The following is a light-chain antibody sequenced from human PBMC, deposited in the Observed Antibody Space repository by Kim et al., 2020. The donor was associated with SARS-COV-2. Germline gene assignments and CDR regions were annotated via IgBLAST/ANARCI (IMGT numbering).Light chain of an antibody. CDR1: QSVRSSY. V-gene: IGKV3-20*01. CDR3: QQYDSPPWT. Sequence: EIVLTQSPGTLSLSPGERATLSCRASQSVRSSYIAWYQQKPGQAPRLLIYGASSGATGIPDRFRGSGSGTDFTLTISRLEPEDFAVYYCQQYDSPPWTFGQGTKVEIK. CDR2: GAS. J-gene: IGKJ1*01.